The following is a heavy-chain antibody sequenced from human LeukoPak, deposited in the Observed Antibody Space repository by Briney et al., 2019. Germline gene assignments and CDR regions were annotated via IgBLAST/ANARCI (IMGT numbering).Heavy chain of an antibody. D-gene: IGHD5-18*01. CDR3: ARDGFGNNYALYYFDS. V-gene: IGHV3-21*01. CDR1: GFTFSSYS. CDR2: ISSSSYI. Sequence: GGSLRLSCAASGFTFSSYSMNWVRQAPGKGLEWVSSISSSSYIYYADSVEGRFTISRDNAKNSLYLQMNSLRAEDTAVYYCARDGFGNNYALYYFDSWGQGTLVTVSS. J-gene: IGHJ4*02.